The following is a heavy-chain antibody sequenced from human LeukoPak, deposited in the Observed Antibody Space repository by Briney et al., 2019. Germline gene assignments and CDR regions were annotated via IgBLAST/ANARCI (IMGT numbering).Heavy chain of an antibody. CDR1: GFTFSSSA. J-gene: IGHJ4*02. V-gene: IGHV3-30*02. CDR3: ARTYGSGSLDY. CDR2: IHYDGNNK. Sequence: GGSLRLSCAASGFTFSSSAMHWVRQAPGKGLDWVAFIHYDGNNKYYADSVKGRFTISRDNSKNTVYLQMNSLRAEDTAVYYCARTYGSGSLDYGGQGTLVTVSS. D-gene: IGHD2-15*01.